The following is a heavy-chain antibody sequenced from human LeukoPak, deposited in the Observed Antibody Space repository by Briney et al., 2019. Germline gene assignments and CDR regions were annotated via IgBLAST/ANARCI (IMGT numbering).Heavy chain of an antibody. V-gene: IGHV1-24*01. Sequence: WASVKVSCKVSGYTLTELSMHWVRQAPGKGLEWMGGFDPEDGETIYAQKFQGRVTMTEDTSTDTAYMELSSLRSEDTGVYYCATVETTVTTFDYWGQGTLVTVSS. CDR3: ATVETTVTTFDY. CDR2: FDPEDGET. D-gene: IGHD4-17*01. J-gene: IGHJ4*02. CDR1: GYTLTELS.